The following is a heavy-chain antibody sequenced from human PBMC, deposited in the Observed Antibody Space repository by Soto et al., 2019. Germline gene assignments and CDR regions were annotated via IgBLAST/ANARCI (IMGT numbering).Heavy chain of an antibody. Sequence: GGSLRLSCAASGFTFSSYWMSWVRQAPGKGLEWVANIKQDGSEKYYVDSVKGRFTISRDNAKNSLYLQMNSLRAEDTAVYSCAGDDGSPHYYYGMDVWGQGTTVTVSS. J-gene: IGHJ6*02. D-gene: IGHD1-26*01. V-gene: IGHV3-7*01. CDR1: GFTFSSYW. CDR3: AGDDGSPHYYYGMDV. CDR2: IKQDGSEK.